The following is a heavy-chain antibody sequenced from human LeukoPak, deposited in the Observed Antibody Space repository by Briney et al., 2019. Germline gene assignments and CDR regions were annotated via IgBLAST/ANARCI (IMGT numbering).Heavy chain of an antibody. CDR3: ARDSTVYYYYGMDV. J-gene: IGHJ6*04. Sequence: GRSLRLSCAASGFTFSSYAMHWVRQAPGKGLDRVSVISYDGSNKYYADSAKGRFTISRDNSKNTLYLQMNSLRAEDTAVYYCARDSTVYYYYGMDVWGKGTTVTVSS. D-gene: IGHD4-17*01. V-gene: IGHV3-30*04. CDR2: ISYDGSNK. CDR1: GFTFSSYA.